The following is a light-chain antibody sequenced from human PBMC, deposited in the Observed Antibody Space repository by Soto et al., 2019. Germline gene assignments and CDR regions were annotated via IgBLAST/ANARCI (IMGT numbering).Light chain of an antibody. J-gene: IGLJ2*01. Sequence: XSSXXGXXXXXHXXQQLPXRXXXXLIHNYVNRPSGVPDRFSGSKSGTSASLAITGXXXEDEGDYYCQSYDSNLSGSLFGGGTKLTVL. CDR1: SSXXGXXXX. CDR3: QSYDSNLSGSL. V-gene: IGLV1-40*01. CDR2: NYV.